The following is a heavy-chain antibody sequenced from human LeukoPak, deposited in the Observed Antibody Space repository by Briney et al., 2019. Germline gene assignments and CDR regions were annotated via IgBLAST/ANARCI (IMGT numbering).Heavy chain of an antibody. J-gene: IGHJ4*02. CDR1: GYSISSGYY. CDR2: IYHSGST. Sequence: SETLSLTCTVSGYSISSGYYWGWIRQPPGKGLEWIGSIYHSGSTYYNPSLKSRVTISVDTSKNQFSLKLSSVTAADTAVYYCAREVYGTFDYWGQGTLVTVSS. CDR3: AREVYGTFDY. D-gene: IGHD5/OR15-5a*01. V-gene: IGHV4-38-2*02.